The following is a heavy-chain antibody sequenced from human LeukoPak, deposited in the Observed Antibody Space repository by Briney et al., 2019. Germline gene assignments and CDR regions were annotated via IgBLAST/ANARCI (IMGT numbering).Heavy chain of an antibody. V-gene: IGHV3-23*01. Sequence: PGGSLRLSCAASGFTFSSYAMSWVRQAPGKGLEWVSAISGSGGSTYYADSVKGRFTISRDNSKNTLYLQMNSLRAEDTAVYYCAKDITMARRPRYFDYWGQGTLVTVSS. D-gene: IGHD3-10*01. J-gene: IGHJ4*02. CDR3: AKDITMARRPRYFDY. CDR1: GFTFSSYA. CDR2: ISGSGGST.